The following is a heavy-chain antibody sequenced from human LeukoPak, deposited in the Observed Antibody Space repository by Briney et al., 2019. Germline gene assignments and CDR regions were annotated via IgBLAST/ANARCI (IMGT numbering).Heavy chain of an antibody. D-gene: IGHD1-26*01. J-gene: IGHJ4*02. V-gene: IGHV3-20*04. CDR3: ARDLRPYSGSYHCATPFDY. CDR2: INWNGGST. CDR1: GFTFDDYG. Sequence: GGSLRLSCAASGFTFDDYGMSWVRQAPGKGLEWVSGINWNGGSTGYADSVKGRFTISRDNAKNSLYLQMNSLRAEDTALYYCARDLRPYSGSYHCATPFDYWGQGTLVTVSS.